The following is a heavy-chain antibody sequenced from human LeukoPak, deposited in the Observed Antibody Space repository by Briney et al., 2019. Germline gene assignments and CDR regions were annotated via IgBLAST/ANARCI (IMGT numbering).Heavy chain of an antibody. Sequence: SETLSLTCTVSGGSISSSSYYWGWIRQPPGKGLEWIGSIYYSGSTYYNPSLKSRVTISVDTSKNQFSLKLSSVTAADTAVYYCARGRGGRDYYGSGSYYTWGQGTLVTVSS. CDR1: GGSISSSSYY. CDR2: IYYSGST. CDR3: ARGRGGRDYYGSGSYYT. J-gene: IGHJ4*02. D-gene: IGHD3-10*01. V-gene: IGHV4-39*07.